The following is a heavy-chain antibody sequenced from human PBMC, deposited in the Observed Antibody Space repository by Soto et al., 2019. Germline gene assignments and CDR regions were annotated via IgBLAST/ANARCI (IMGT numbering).Heavy chain of an antibody. V-gene: IGHV1-69*02. CDR1: GGTFSSYT. CDR3: ASSSVPNIVLMVDYYYYYYMDV. Sequence: SVKVSCKASGGTFSSYTISWVRQAPGQGLEWMGRIIPILGIANYAQKFQGRVTIAADKSTSTAYMELSSLRSEDTAVYYCASSSVPNIVLMVDYYYYYYMDVWGKGTTVTVSS. D-gene: IGHD2-8*01. J-gene: IGHJ6*03. CDR2: IIPILGIA.